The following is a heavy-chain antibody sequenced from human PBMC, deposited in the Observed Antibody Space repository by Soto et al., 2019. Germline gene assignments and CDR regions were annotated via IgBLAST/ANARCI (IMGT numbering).Heavy chain of an antibody. V-gene: IGHV4-4*07. CDR2: IYTSGST. CDR1: GGSISSYY. D-gene: IGHD3-9*01. CDR3: ARELSNILTGYYYYYYGMDV. J-gene: IGHJ6*02. Sequence: SETLSLTCTVSGGSISSYYWSWIRQPAGKGLEGIGRIYTSGSTNYNPSLKSRVTMSVDTSKNQFSLKLSSVTAADTAVYYCARELSNILTGYYYYYYGMDVWGQGTTVTVSS.